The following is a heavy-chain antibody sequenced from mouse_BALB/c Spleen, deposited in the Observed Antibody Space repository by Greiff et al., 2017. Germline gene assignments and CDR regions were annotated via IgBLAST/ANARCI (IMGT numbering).Heavy chain of an antibody. V-gene: IGHV5-4*02. CDR1: GFTFSDYY. D-gene: IGHD1-1*01. Sequence: DVMLVESGGGLVKPGGSLKLSCAASGFTFSDYYMYWVRQTPEKRLEWVATISDGGSYTYYPDSVKGRFTISRDNAKNNLYLQMSSLKSEDTAMYYCARGDYYGSSYYFDYWGQGTTLTVSS. J-gene: IGHJ2*01. CDR2: ISDGGSYT. CDR3: ARGDYYGSSYYFDY.